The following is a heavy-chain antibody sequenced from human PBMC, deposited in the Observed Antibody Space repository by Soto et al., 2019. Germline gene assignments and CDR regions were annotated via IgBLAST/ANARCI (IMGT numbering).Heavy chain of an antibody. CDR3: ARTPVDTNMVGDDAFDV. CDR2: VYYTGTT. V-gene: IGHV4-61*01. Sequence: QVQLQESGPGLVKPSETLSLTCSVSGGSVSSGSDFWSWIRQPPGKGLDWIGYVYYTGTTKYNPSLKSRVTMSLDTSKNQVSLNLTSATAADTAVYYCARTPVDTNMVGDDAFDVWGQGQMVTVSS. D-gene: IGHD5-18*01. J-gene: IGHJ3*01. CDR1: GGSVSSGSDF.